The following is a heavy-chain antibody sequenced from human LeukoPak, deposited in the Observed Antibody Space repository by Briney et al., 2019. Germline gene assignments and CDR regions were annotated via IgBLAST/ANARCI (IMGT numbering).Heavy chain of an antibody. CDR1: GGSISSSSYY. J-gene: IGHJ4*02. D-gene: IGHD3-16*02. Sequence: SETLSLTCTVSGGSISSSSYYWGWIRQPPGKGLEWIASIYYSGSTYYNPSLKSRVTISVDTSKNQFSLKLSSVTAADTAVYYCARESSDTFGGVIVIGYWGQGTLVTVSS. CDR2: IYYSGST. V-gene: IGHV4-39*07. CDR3: ARESSDTFGGVIVIGY.